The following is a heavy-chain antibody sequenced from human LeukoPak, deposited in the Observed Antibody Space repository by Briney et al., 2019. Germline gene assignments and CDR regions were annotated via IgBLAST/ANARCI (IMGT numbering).Heavy chain of an antibody. V-gene: IGHV4-59*12. CDR3: ARTYSSSWYGGLDYYYYMDV. Sequence: PSETLSLTCTVSGGSISSYYWSWIRQPPGKGLEWIGYIYYSGSTNYNPSLKSRVTISVDTSKNQFSLKLSSVTAADTAVYYCARTYSSSWYGGLDYYYYMDVWGKGTTVTVSS. J-gene: IGHJ6*03. CDR1: GGSISSYY. CDR2: IYYSGST. D-gene: IGHD6-13*01.